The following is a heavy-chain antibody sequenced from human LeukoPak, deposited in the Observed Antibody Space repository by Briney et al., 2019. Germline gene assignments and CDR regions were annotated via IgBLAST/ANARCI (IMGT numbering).Heavy chain of an antibody. J-gene: IGHJ3*02. Sequence: GGSLRLSCAASGFTFSSYWMHWVRQAPGKGLVWVSRINSDGSSTSYADSVKGRFTISRDNAKNSLYLQMNSLRAEDTAVYYCARKSRPQPYGYCSGGSCYGYAFDIWGQGTMVTVSS. CDR2: INSDGSST. CDR3: ARKSRPQPYGYCSGGSCYGYAFDI. D-gene: IGHD2-15*01. V-gene: IGHV3-74*01. CDR1: GFTFSSYW.